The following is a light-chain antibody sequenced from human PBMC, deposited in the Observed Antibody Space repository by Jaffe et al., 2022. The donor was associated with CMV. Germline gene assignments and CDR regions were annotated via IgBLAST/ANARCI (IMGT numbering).Light chain of an antibody. CDR3: TSYTSISTLPNWV. CDR2: DVS. J-gene: IGLJ3*02. CDR1: SSDVGGYNY. V-gene: IGLV2-14*03. Sequence: QSALTQPASVSGSPGQSITISCTGTSSDVGGYNYVSWYQQHPGKAPKLMIYDVSNRPSGVSNRFSGSKSGNTASLTISGLQADDEADYYCTSYTSISTLPNWVFGGGTKLTVL.